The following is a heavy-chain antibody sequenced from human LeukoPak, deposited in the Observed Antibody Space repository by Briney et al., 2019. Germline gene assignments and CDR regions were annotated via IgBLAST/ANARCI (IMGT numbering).Heavy chain of an antibody. CDR3: ARDADS. CDR1: GFTFSSYA. CDR2: ISYDGSNK. Sequence: PGGSLRLSCAASGFTFSSYAMHWVRQAPGKGLEWVAVISYDGSNKYYADSVKGRFTISRDNPKNTLYLQMNSLRAEDTAVYYCARDADSWGQGTLVTVSS. V-gene: IGHV3-30*14. J-gene: IGHJ4*02.